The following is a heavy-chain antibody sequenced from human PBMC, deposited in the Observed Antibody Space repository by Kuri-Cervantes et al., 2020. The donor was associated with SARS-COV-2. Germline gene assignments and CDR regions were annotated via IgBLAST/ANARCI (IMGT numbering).Heavy chain of an antibody. V-gene: IGHV3-74*01. CDR2: INSDGSST. CDR1: GFTFSSDW. CDR3: ARDRTTLEDFDY. D-gene: IGHD3-3*01. Sequence: GGSLRLSCAAFGFTFSSDWMHWVRQAPGKGRVWVSRINSDGSSTSYADSVRCRFTSSRDNAKKTLYLQMNSLRAEDTALYYCARDRTTLEDFDYWGQGTLVTVSS. J-gene: IGHJ4*02.